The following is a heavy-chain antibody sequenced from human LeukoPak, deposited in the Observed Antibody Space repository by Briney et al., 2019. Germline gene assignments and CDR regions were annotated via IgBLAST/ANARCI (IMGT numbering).Heavy chain of an antibody. J-gene: IGHJ6*02. D-gene: IGHD3-3*01. V-gene: IGHV3-23*01. CDR1: GFTFSNYA. Sequence: GGSLRLSRVASGFTFSNYAMTWVRQAPGKGLEWVSTINRSGGGTFYAASVKGRFSISRDNSKTTIYLHMNSLRGEDTAIYYCVRDWGYDLWNSYSYGMDVWGQGTTVAVSS. CDR3: VRDWGYDLWNSYSYGMDV. CDR2: INRSGGGT.